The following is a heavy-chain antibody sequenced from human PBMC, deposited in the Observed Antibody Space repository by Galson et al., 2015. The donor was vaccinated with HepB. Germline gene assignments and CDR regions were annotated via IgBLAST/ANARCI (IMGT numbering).Heavy chain of an antibody. Sequence: SVKVSCKASGYTFTSYYMHWVRQAPGQGLEWMGIINPSGGSTSYAQKFQGRVTMTRDTSTSTVYMELSSLRSEDTAVYYCAREADTAMVGTYGMDVWGQGTTVTVSS. CDR1: GYTFTSYY. CDR3: AREADTAMVGTYGMDV. D-gene: IGHD5-18*01. CDR2: INPSGGST. V-gene: IGHV1-46*03. J-gene: IGHJ6*02.